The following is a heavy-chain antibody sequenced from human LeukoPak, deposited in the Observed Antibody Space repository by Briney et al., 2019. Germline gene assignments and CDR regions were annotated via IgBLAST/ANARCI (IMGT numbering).Heavy chain of an antibody. CDR2: INHSGRT. CDR3: ARDMNVGVFGVAYY. J-gene: IGHJ4*02. V-gene: IGHV4-34*01. Sequence: SETLSLTCAVYGGSFSGYYWSWIRQPPGKGLEWIGEINHSGRTNYNPSLKSRVTISVDTSKNQFSLKLSSVTAADTAVYYCARDMNVGVFGVAYYWGQGTLVTVSS. D-gene: IGHD3-3*01. CDR1: GGSFSGYY.